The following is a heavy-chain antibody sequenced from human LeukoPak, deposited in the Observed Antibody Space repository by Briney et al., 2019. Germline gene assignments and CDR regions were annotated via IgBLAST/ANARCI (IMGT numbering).Heavy chain of an antibody. D-gene: IGHD2-2*01. CDR2: INHSGST. CDR1: GGSFSGYC. V-gene: IGHV4-34*01. CDR3: ARPRYFYCSSTSCHRGNWFDP. Sequence: SETLSLTCAVYGGSFSGYCWSWIRQPPGKGLEWIGEINHSGSTNYNPSLKSRVTISVDTSKNQFSLKLSSVTAADTAVYYCARPRYFYCSSTSCHRGNWFDPWGQGTLVTVSS. J-gene: IGHJ5*02.